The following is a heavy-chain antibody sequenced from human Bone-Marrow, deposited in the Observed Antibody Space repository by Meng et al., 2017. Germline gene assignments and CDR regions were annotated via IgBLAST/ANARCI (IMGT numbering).Heavy chain of an antibody. CDR1: GGSISSGSYY. CDR3: ARDRRWIQLWFAHGWFDP. CDR2: TNHSGST. Sequence: SETLSLTCTVSGGSISSGSYYWSWIRQPPGKGLEWIGETNHSGSTNYNPSLKSRVTISVDTSKNQFSLKLSSVTAADTAVYYCARDRRWIQLWFAHGWFDPWGQGTLVTVSS. D-gene: IGHD5-18*01. J-gene: IGHJ5*02. V-gene: IGHV4-39*07.